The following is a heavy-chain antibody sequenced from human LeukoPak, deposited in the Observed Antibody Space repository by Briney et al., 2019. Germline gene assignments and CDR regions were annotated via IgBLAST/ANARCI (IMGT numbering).Heavy chain of an antibody. CDR1: GYTFTSYG. D-gene: IGHD6-6*01. J-gene: IGHJ4*02. V-gene: IGHV1-18*01. CDR3: ARDRRSSSSNSILFDS. Sequence: GASVKVSCKASGYTFTSYGVSGVRQAPGQGLEWMGWISVYNGKTNYAQSLQGRVTMTTDPSTSTAYMELRSLRSDDTAVYYCARDRRSSSSNSILFDSWGQGTLVTVSS. CDR2: ISVYNGKT.